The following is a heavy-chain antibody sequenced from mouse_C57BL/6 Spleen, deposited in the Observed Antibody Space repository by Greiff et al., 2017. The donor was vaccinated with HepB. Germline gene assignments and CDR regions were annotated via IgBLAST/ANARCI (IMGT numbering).Heavy chain of an antibody. V-gene: IGHV1-53*01. Sequence: SGTELVKSGASVKLSCKASGYTFTSYWMHWVKQRPGHGLEWIGNINPSNGGTNYNEKFKSKATLTADKSSSTAYMKLSSLTSEDSAVYYCARAARTTKGYAMEDWGERGSVTVSS. CDR3: ARAARTTKGYAMED. CDR1: GYTFTSYW. D-gene: IGHD2-14*01. J-gene: IGHJ4*01. CDR2: INPSNGGT.